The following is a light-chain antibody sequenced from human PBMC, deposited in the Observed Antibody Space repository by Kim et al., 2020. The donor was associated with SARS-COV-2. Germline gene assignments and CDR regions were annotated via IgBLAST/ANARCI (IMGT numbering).Light chain of an antibody. CDR3: QVWDSCSDHVV. J-gene: IGLJ2*01. CDR1: NIGSKS. V-gene: IGLV3-21*04. Sequence: SYELTQPPSVSVAPGKTARITCGGNNIGSKSVHWYQQKPGQAPVLPIYYDSDRPSGIPERFSGSNSGNTATLTISRVEAGDEDDYYCQVWDSCSDHVVFGGGTQLTVL. CDR2: YDS.